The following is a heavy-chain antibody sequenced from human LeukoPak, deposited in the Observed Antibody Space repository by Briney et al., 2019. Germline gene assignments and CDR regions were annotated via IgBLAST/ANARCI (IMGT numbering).Heavy chain of an antibody. CDR2: INHSGST. Sequence: SETLSLTCAVYGGSFSGYYWSWIRQPPGKGLEWIGEINHSGSTNYNPSLKSRVTISVDTSKNQFSLKLSSVTAADTAVYYCARDPLSNYDSSGYYYRLFDYWGQGTLVTVSS. CDR1: GGSFSGYY. V-gene: IGHV4-34*01. CDR3: ARDPLSNYDSSGYYYRLFDY. D-gene: IGHD3-22*01. J-gene: IGHJ4*02.